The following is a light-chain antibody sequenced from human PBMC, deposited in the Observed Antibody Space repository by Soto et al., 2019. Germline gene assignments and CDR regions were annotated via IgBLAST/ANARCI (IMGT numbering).Light chain of an antibody. V-gene: IGKV1-5*03. J-gene: IGKJ4*01. CDR3: HQYNDLST. Sequence: EIRMTLSPSTVSASVRDTVTITCRASQTIGTWLAWYQQKPAKAPKLLIYKASTLESGVPSRFSGSGSGTEFTLTISSLQADDFATYYCHQYNDLSTFGGGTKVDI. CDR1: QTIGTW. CDR2: KAS.